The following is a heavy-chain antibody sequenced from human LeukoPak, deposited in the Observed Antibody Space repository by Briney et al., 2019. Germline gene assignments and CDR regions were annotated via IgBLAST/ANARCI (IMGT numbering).Heavy chain of an antibody. CDR3: AILEWPRYYYYMDV. Sequence: GGSLRLSCAASGLTFSSYSMNWVRQAPGKGLEWVSSISSSSYIYYADSVKGRFTISRDNAKNSLYLQMNSLRAEDTAVYYCAILEWPRYYYYMDVWGKGTAVTVSS. J-gene: IGHJ6*03. CDR2: ISSSSYI. V-gene: IGHV3-21*01. CDR1: GLTFSSYS. D-gene: IGHD3-3*01.